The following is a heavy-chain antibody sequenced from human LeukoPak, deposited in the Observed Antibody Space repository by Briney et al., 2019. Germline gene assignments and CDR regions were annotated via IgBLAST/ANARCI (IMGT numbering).Heavy chain of an antibody. CDR3: AKDRGYYAPENWFDP. CDR2: TYTGGNS. V-gene: IGHV3-53*01. D-gene: IGHD3-10*01. Sequence: GGSLRLSCAASGFTVSSIHMVWVRQAPGKGLEWVSVTYTGGNSYYADSVKGRFTISRDNFKNTLYLQMNSLRAEDTAVYYCAKDRGYYAPENWFDPWGQGTLVTVSS. J-gene: IGHJ5*02. CDR1: GFTVSSIH.